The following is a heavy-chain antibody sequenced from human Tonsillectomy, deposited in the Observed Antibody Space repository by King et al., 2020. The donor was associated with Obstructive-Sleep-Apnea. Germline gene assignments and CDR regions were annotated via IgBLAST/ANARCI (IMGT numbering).Heavy chain of an antibody. CDR2: IWNDGNNK. V-gene: IGHV3-33*06. D-gene: IGHD4-17*01. Sequence: MHWVRQAPGKWMEWVAVIWNDGNNKYYADSVKGRFTISRDNSKNTLYLQLNSLRVEDTAVYYCAKDFAGDYQDYYYGMDVWGQGTTGTVSS. J-gene: IGHJ6*02. CDR3: AKDFAGDYQDYYYGMDV.